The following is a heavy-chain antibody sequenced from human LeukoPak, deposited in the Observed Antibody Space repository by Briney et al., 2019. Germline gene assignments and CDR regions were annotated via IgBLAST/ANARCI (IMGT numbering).Heavy chain of an antibody. V-gene: IGHV3-23*01. Sequence: GGSLRLSCAASGFTFSSYAMSWVRQAPGKGLEWVSAISGSGGSTYYADSVKARFTISRDNAKNSLYLEMNSLRVEDTAVYYCARTEMGKHYFDYWGQGAIVTVSS. D-gene: IGHD7-27*01. J-gene: IGHJ4*02. CDR2: ISGSGGST. CDR1: GFTFSSYA. CDR3: ARTEMGKHYFDY.